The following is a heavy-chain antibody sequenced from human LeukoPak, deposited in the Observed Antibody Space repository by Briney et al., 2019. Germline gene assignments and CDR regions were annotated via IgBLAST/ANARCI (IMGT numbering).Heavy chain of an antibody. V-gene: IGHV3-11*01. D-gene: IGHD6-19*01. CDR2: ISSSGSTI. CDR1: GFTVSSNY. J-gene: IGHJ4*02. CDR3: ARGVDDIAVAGHFDY. Sequence: GGSLRLSCAASGFTVSSNYMSWIRQAPGKGLEWVSYISSSGSTIYYADSVKGRFTISRDNAKNSLYLQMNSLRAEDTAVYYCARGVDDIAVAGHFDYWGQGTLVTVSS.